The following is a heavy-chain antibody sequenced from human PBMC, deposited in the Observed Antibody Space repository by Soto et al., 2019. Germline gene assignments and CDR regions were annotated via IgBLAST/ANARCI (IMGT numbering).Heavy chain of an antibody. CDR1: GFIFDSFA. CDR2: IGGSGGRT. J-gene: IGHJ5*02. CDR3: AKDRAFWFGEGGWFDP. Sequence: EVQLVESGGGLVQPGGSLRLSCAASGFIFDSFALSWVRQAPGKGLEWVSGIGGSGGRTYYADSVKGRFTISRDNSKNTLYLQMSSLSAEDTAIYYCAKDRAFWFGEGGWFDPWAQGTLVTVSS. D-gene: IGHD3-10*01. V-gene: IGHV3-23*04.